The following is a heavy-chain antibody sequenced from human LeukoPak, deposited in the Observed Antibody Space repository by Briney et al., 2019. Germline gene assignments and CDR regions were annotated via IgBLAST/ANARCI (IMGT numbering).Heavy chain of an antibody. V-gene: IGHV3-48*04. Sequence: GGSLRLSCAASGFTVSSYSMNWVRQAPGKGLEWVSYISSSSSTIYYADSVRGRFTIFRDNAKDSVYLQMNSLRAEDSATYYCVREGFYFFDFWGQGTLVTVSS. CDR1: GFTVSSYS. CDR3: VREGFYFFDF. J-gene: IGHJ4*01. CDR2: ISSSSSTI.